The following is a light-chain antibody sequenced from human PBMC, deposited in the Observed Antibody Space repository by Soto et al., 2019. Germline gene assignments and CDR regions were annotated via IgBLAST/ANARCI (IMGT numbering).Light chain of an antibody. J-gene: IGKJ4*01. Sequence: EIVLTQSPATLSLSPGERATLSCRASQSVGTYFAWYQQKPGQAPRLLIDYSSNRATGIPARFSGSGSGTDFTLTISSLEPEDFAVYYCQQRSDWPSTFGGGTKVEIK. CDR2: YSS. CDR3: QQRSDWPST. V-gene: IGKV3-11*01. CDR1: QSVGTY.